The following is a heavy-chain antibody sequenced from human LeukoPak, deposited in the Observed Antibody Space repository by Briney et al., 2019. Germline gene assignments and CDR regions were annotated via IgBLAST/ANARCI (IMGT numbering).Heavy chain of an antibody. Sequence: PSETLSLTCSVSGGPITEYYWCWIRQPPGKGLEWIGYIYHTGSTNYSPSLKSRVTMSVDASRNQFSLKLVSVTAADTAVYYCARDRGSTGYYYLDSWGQGILVTVSS. J-gene: IGHJ4*02. D-gene: IGHD6-19*01. CDR3: ARDRGSTGYYYLDS. CDR2: IYHTGST. CDR1: GGPITEYY. V-gene: IGHV4-59*01.